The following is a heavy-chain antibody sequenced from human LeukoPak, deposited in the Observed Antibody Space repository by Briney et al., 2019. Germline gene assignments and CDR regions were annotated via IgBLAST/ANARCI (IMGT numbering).Heavy chain of an antibody. J-gene: IGHJ4*02. CDR2: ISSSSSYM. Sequence: GGSLRLSCAASGFTFSSYAMHWVRQAPGKGLEWVSSISSSSSYMYYADSVKGRFTISRDNAKNSLYLQMNSLRAEDTAVYYCARDPQPRGYWGQGTLVTVSS. CDR1: GFTFSSYA. D-gene: IGHD6-13*01. CDR3: ARDPQPRGY. V-gene: IGHV3-21*01.